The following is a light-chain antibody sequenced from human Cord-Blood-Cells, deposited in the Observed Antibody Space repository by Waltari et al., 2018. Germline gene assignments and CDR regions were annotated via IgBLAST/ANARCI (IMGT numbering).Light chain of an antibody. V-gene: IGLV3-1*01. J-gene: IGLJ2*01. CDR3: QAWDSSTVV. Sequence: SYELTQPPSVSVSPGQTASITCPGDKLGEKYACLYQQKPGQSPVMVIYQDSKRPSGIPERFSGSNSGNTATLTISGTQAMDEADYYCQAWDSSTVVVGGGTKLTFL. CDR2: QDS. CDR1: KLGEKY.